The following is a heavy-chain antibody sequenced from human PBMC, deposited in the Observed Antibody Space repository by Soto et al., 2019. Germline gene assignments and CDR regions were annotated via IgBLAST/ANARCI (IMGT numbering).Heavy chain of an antibody. CDR2: ISYDGSNK. CDR1: GFTFSSYA. J-gene: IGHJ4*02. D-gene: IGHD3-22*01. V-gene: IGHV3-30-3*01. Sequence: QVQLVESGGGVVQPGRSLRLSCAASGFTFSSYAMHWVRQAPGKGLEWVAVISYDGSNKYYADSVKGRFTISRDNSKNTLYLQMNSLRAEDTAVYYCATLGDITMIDNCGQGTLVTVSS. CDR3: ATLGDITMIDN.